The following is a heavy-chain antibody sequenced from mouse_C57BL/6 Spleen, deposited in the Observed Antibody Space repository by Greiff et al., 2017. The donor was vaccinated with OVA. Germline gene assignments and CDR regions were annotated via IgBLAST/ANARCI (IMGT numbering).Heavy chain of an antibody. CDR3: ARDPDTTVVASFDY. D-gene: IGHD1-1*01. CDR2: ISDGGSYT. V-gene: IGHV5-4*01. Sequence: EVQLQESGGGLVKPGGSLKLSCAASGFTFSSYAMSWVRQTPEKRLEWVATISDGGSYTYYPDNVKGRFTISRDNAKNNLYLQMSHLKSEDTAMYYCARDPDTTVVASFDYWGQGTTLTVSS. J-gene: IGHJ2*01. CDR1: GFTFSSYA.